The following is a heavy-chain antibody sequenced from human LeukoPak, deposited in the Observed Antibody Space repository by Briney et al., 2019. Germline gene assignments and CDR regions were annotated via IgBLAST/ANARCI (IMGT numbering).Heavy chain of an antibody. V-gene: IGHV3-53*04. D-gene: IGHD3-22*01. CDR1: GFTVSSNY. J-gene: IGHJ6*02. CDR3: ARDRVNYYDSSGLGYYYYGMDV. CDR2: IYSGGST. Sequence: PGGSLRLSCAASGFTVSSNYMSWVRQAPGKGLEWVSVIYSGGSTYYADSVKGRFTISRHNSKNTLYLQMNSLRAEDTAVYYCARDRVNYYDSSGLGYYYYGMDVWGQGTTVTVSS.